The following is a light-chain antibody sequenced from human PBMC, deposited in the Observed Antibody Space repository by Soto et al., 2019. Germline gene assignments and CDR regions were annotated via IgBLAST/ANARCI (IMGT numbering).Light chain of an antibody. V-gene: IGKV1-6*01. CDR2: GAS. CDR1: QGIRSD. J-gene: IGKJ2*01. CDR3: LQDYNYPHT. Sequence: AIPMTQSPSSLSASVGDRVTITCRASQGIRSDLGWYQQKPGIAPKLLIYGASTLQSGVPSRFSGSGSGTDFTLTISSLQPEDFATYYCLQDYNYPHTFGQGIKLEIK.